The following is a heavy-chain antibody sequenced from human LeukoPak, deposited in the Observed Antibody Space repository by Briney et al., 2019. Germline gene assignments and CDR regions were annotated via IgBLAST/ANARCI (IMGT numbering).Heavy chain of an antibody. CDR3: ASDSIDFGEFAY. D-gene: IGHD3-10*01. V-gene: IGHV4-4*07. J-gene: IGHJ4*02. CDR1: GGSISSYY. CDR2: IYTSGST. Sequence: SETLSLTCTVSGGSISSYYWSWIRQPAGKGLEWIGRIYTSGSTNYNPSLKSRVTMSVDTSKNQFSLKLSSVTAADTAVYYCASDSIDFGEFAYWGQGTLVTVSS.